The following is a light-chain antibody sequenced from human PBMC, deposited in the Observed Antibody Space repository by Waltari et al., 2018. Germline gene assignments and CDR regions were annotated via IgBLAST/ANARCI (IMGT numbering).Light chain of an antibody. Sequence: EIVVTQSPATLSLSPGERAPLSCRASQSVSSYLAWYQQKPGQAPRLLIYDASNRATGIPARFSGSGSGTDFTLTISSLEPEDFAVYYCQQRSNWPPYTFGQGTKLEIK. CDR1: QSVSSY. V-gene: IGKV3-11*01. J-gene: IGKJ2*01. CDR3: QQRSNWPPYT. CDR2: DAS.